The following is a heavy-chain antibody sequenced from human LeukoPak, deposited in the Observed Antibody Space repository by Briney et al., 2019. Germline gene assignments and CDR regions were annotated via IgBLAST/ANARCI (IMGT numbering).Heavy chain of an antibody. CDR1: GGSISSGDYY. Sequence: PSETLSLTCTVSGGSISSGDYYWSWIRQPPGKGLEWIGYIYYSGSTYYNPSLKSRVTISVDTSKNQFSLKLSSVTAADTAVYYCARGYRSVVSQPPDYWGQGTLVTVSS. V-gene: IGHV4-30-4*02. CDR2: IYYSGST. D-gene: IGHD3-16*02. J-gene: IGHJ4*02. CDR3: ARGYRSVVSQPPDY.